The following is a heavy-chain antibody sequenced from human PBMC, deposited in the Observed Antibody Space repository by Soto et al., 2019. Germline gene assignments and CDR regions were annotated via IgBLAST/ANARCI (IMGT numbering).Heavy chain of an antibody. Sequence: PGGSLRLSCAASGFTFSSYAWHWVRQAPGKGLEWVAVISYDGSNKYYADSVKGRFTISRDNSKNTLYLQMNSLRAEDTAVYYCARESLSSQGAAANWFDPWGQGTLVTVSS. CDR1: GFTFSSYA. CDR2: ISYDGSNK. V-gene: IGHV3-30-3*01. CDR3: ARESLSSQGAAANWFDP. D-gene: IGHD6-13*01. J-gene: IGHJ5*02.